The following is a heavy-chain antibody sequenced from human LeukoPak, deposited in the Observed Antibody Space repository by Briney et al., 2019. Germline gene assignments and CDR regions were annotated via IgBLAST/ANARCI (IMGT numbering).Heavy chain of an antibody. CDR3: AKLVVTAIQGNFDY. J-gene: IGHJ4*02. Sequence: GGSLRLSRAASGFTFSSYGMHWVRQAPGKGLEWVAVISYDGSNKYYADSVKGRFTISRDNSKNTLYLQMNSLRAEDTAVYYCAKLVVTAIQGNFDYWGQGTLVTVSS. V-gene: IGHV3-30*18. CDR1: GFTFSSYG. D-gene: IGHD2-21*02. CDR2: ISYDGSNK.